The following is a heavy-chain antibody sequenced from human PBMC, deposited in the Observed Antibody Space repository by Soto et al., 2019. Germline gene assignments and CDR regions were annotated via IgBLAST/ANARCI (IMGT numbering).Heavy chain of an antibody. V-gene: IGHV1-69*02. CDR3: ARFPQTAIVGAAYFDY. Sequence: QVQLVQSGAEVKKPGSSVKVSCKASGGTFSSYIISWVRQAPGQGLEWMGRIIPILGIANYAQKFQGRVTITADKSPSTAYMDLSSLRSEDTAVYYCARFPQTAIVGAAYFDYWGQGTLVTVSS. J-gene: IGHJ4*02. CDR2: IIPILGIA. CDR1: GGTFSSYI. D-gene: IGHD1-26*01.